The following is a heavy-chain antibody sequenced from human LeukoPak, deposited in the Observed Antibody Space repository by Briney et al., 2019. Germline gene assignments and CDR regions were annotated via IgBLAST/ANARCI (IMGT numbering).Heavy chain of an antibody. V-gene: IGHV1-69*05. D-gene: IGHD6-13*01. J-gene: IGHJ4*02. CDR3: ASGIAAALAFVY. Sequence: SVKVSCKASGGTFSSYAISWVRQAPGQGLGWMGRIIPIFGTANYAQKFQGRVTITTDESTSTAYMELSSLRSEDTAVYYCASGIAAALAFVYWGQGTLVTVSS. CDR1: GGTFSSYA. CDR2: IIPIFGTA.